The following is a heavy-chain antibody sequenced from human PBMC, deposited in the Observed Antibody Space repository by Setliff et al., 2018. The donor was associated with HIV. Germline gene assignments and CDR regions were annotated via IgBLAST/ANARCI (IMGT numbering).Heavy chain of an antibody. D-gene: IGHD4-4*01. Sequence: GGSLRLSCAASGFTFSPYWMHWVRQAPGKGLVWVSRINSDGTSTTYADSVKGRFTISRDNAKNTLYLQMNSLRAEDTAVYYCAADVPNFSDDYIPIDYWGRGTLVTVSS. CDR3: AADVPNFSDDYIPIDY. CDR1: GFTFSPYW. J-gene: IGHJ4*02. CDR2: INSDGTST. V-gene: IGHV3-74*03.